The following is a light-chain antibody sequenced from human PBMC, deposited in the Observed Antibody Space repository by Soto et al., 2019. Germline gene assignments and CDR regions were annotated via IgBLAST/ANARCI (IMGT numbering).Light chain of an antibody. J-gene: IGKJ5*01. CDR3: QQYGSSPPSIT. CDR2: DAS. Sequence: EIVLTQSPGTLSLSPGVRATLSCRASQSVSSYLAWYQQKPGQAPRLLIYDASNRATGIPARFSGSGSGTDFTLTISRLEPEDFAVYYCQQYGSSPPSITFGQGTRLEIK. V-gene: IGKV3-20*01. CDR1: QSVSSY.